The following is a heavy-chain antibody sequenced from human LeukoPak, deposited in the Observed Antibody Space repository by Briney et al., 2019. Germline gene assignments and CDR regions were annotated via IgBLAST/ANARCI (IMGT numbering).Heavy chain of an antibody. J-gene: IGHJ4*02. CDR2: VYYSGST. D-gene: IGHD5-24*01. CDR1: GGSISNYY. Sequence: SETLSLTCTVSGGSISNYYWSWIRQPPGKGLEWIGHVYYSGSTNYNPSLKSRVTISVDTSKNQFSLRLSSVTAADTAVYYCARERRDGYKVYFDYWGQGTLVTVSS. CDR3: ARERRDGYKVYFDY. V-gene: IGHV4-59*01.